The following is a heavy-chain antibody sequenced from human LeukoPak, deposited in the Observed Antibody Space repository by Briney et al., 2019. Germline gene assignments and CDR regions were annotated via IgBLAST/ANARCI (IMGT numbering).Heavy chain of an antibody. J-gene: IGHJ4*02. CDR3: ASASSHRIAAGGDY. CDR2: INSDGSSR. D-gene: IGHD6-13*01. CDR1: GFTFSNYW. Sequence: PGGSLRLSCAASGFTFSNYWMHRVRQAPGKGLVWVSRINSDGSSRNYADSVKGRFTISRDNAKNTVYLQMNSLRAEDTAVYYCASASSHRIAAGGDYWGQGTLVTVSS. V-gene: IGHV3-74*01.